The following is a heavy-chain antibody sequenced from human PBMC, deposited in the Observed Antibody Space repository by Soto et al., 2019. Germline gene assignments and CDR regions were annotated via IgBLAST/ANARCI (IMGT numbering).Heavy chain of an antibody. J-gene: IGHJ4*02. Sequence: QVQLQESGPELVKPSETLSLTCTVSGASISSYYWCWLRQPPGLGLDWIGHIYYSGSTNYNPALKSRVTRSVDPSKNQFPWKLSTVTAADTAMYYCARDTPPSLWGRGTLVTVSS. CDR1: GASISSYY. CDR3: ARDTPPSL. CDR2: IYYSGST. V-gene: IGHV4-59*01.